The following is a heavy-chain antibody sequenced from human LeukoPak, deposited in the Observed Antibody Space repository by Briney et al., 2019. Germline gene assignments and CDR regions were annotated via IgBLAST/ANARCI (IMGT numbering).Heavy chain of an antibody. CDR3: ARLRIAAAGTDDYFDY. D-gene: IGHD6-13*01. J-gene: IGHJ4*02. CDR1: GFTVSSNS. CDR2: IYSDNT. Sequence: PGGSLRLSCTVSGFTVSSNSMSWVRQAPGKGLEWVSFIYSDNTHYSDSVKGGFTISRDNSKNTLYLQMNSLRAEDTAVYYCARLRIAAAGTDDYFDYWGQGTLVTVSS. V-gene: IGHV3-53*01.